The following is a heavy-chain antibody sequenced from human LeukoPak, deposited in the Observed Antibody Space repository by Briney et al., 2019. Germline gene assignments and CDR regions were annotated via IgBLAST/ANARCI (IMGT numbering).Heavy chain of an antibody. D-gene: IGHD6-13*01. CDR2: IYYSGST. Sequence: PSETLSLTCTVSGGSITSYYWSWIRQPPGKGLEWIGYIYYSGSTSYNPSPKSRVTISVDTSKNQFSLKLSSVTAADTAVYYCARLVGYRSSWLLTPWGQGTLVTVSS. J-gene: IGHJ4*02. V-gene: IGHV4-59*08. CDR1: GGSITSYY. CDR3: ARLVGYRSSWLLTP.